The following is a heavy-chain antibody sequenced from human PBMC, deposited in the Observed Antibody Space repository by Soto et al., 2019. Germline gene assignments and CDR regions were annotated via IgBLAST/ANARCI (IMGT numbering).Heavy chain of an antibody. Sequence: GGSLRLSCAASGFTFSDSAMHWVRQASGKGLEWVGRIRNKGNNYATAYTASVKGRFTISRDDSKNTVYLQMNSLKIDDTAVYYCASRRDWTAVDPLDYWGLGTLVTVSS. D-gene: IGHD5-18*01. V-gene: IGHV3-73*01. CDR1: GFTFSDSA. J-gene: IGHJ4*02. CDR3: ASRRDWTAVDPLDY. CDR2: IRNKGNNYAT.